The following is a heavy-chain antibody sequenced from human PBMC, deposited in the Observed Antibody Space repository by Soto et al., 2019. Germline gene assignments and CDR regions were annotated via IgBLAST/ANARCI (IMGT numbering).Heavy chain of an antibody. CDR3: ARDVTVAIYSFDF. Sequence: SVKVSCKASGGTFNNYALSWVRQAPGQGLEWMGGIIPIFNSANYAQKFQGRVTITADDSTSTAYMELRSLRPDDTAVYYCARDVTVAIYSFDFWGLGTQGTSPQ. V-gene: IGHV1-69*13. D-gene: IGHD5-12*01. CDR2: IIPIFNSA. CDR1: GGTFNNYA. J-gene: IGHJ4*02.